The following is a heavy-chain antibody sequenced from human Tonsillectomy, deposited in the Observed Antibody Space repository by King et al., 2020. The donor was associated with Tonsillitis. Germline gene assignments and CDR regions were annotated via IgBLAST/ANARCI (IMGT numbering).Heavy chain of an antibody. CDR2: ISYDGSKK. V-gene: IGHV3-30-3*01. D-gene: IGHD3-22*01. J-gene: IGHJ4*02. CDR3: ARDRSDYYDNSGPEDY. CDR1: GFTVSSYA. Sequence: HVQLVESGGGVVQPGRSLRLSCAASGFTVSSYAMHWVRQAPGKGLEWVAVISYDGSKKYYADSVKGRFTISRDNSKKPLFLQMNSLRVEDTAVYYCARDRSDYYDNSGPEDYWGQGTLVTVSS.